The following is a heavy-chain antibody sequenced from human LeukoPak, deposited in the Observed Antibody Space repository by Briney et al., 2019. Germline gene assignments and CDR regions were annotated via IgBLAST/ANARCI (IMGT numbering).Heavy chain of an antibody. V-gene: IGHV4-30-4*01. CDR1: GGSISSGDYY. D-gene: IGHD4-4*01. CDR3: AREYPYRKEIQEPWADP. Sequence: SQTLSLTCTVSGGSISSGDYYWSWIRQPPGKGLEWIGYIYYSGSTYYNPSLKSRVTLSVDTSKNQFSLKLSSVTAADTAVYYCAREYPYRKEIQEPWADPWGQGTLVTVSS. J-gene: IGHJ5*02. CDR2: IYYSGST.